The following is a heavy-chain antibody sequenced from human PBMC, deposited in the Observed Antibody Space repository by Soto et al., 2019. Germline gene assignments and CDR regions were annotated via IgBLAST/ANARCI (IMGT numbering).Heavy chain of an antibody. CDR1: GFTFSSYA. D-gene: IGHD5-18*01. V-gene: IGHV3-23*01. CDR3: ALDVDTAMVWGYYYYYGMDV. Sequence: PGGSLRLSCAASGFTFSSYAMSWVRQAPGKGLEWVSAISGSGGSTYYADSVKGRFTISRDNSKNTLYLQMNSLRAEDTAVYYCALDVDTAMVWGYYYYYGMDVWGQGTTVTVSS. J-gene: IGHJ6*02. CDR2: ISGSGGST.